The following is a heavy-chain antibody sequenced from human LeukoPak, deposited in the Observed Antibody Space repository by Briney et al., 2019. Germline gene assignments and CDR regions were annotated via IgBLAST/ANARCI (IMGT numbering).Heavy chain of an antibody. D-gene: IGHD1-14*01. Sequence: SETLSLTCSVSGGSISSYYWSWIRQPPGKGLEWIGYIYYSGSTNYNPSLKSRVTISVDTSKNQFSLKLSSVTAADTAVYYCARVPEEPDAFDIWGQGTMVTVSS. V-gene: IGHV4-59*01. CDR1: GGSISSYY. CDR2: IYYSGST. CDR3: ARVPEEPDAFDI. J-gene: IGHJ3*02.